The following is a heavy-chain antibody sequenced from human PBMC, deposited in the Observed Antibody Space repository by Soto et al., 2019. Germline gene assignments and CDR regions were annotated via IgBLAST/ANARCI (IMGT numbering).Heavy chain of an antibody. CDR3: ARDLGYCSTTTCYPYFDP. V-gene: IGHV4-59*12. CDR1: GGSISSFY. CDR2: IYYSGNT. D-gene: IGHD2-2*01. Sequence: QVQLQESGPGLVKPSETLSLTCTVSGGSISSFYWSWIRQPPGKGLEWIGYIYYSGNTNYNPSLKSRVTISVDTSKNQCSLKLSSVTAADTAVYYCARDLGYCSTTTCYPYFDPWGQGTLVTVSS. J-gene: IGHJ5*02.